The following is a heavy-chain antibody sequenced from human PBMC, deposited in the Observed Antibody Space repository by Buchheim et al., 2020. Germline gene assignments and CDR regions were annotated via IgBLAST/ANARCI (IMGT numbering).Heavy chain of an antibody. V-gene: IGHV4-4*02. J-gene: IGHJ4*02. CDR3: ARNGPYNLDN. CDR2: IYHGGGT. D-gene: IGHD1-14*01. Sequence: QVQLQESGPGLVKTSGTLSLTCAVSGDSISSRDWWSWVRQPPGKGLEWIGEIYHGGGTNYNPSLKSRVTISVDPSRNQFPLKLSSVTAADTAVYYCARNGPYNLDNWGQGT. CDR1: GDSISSRDW.